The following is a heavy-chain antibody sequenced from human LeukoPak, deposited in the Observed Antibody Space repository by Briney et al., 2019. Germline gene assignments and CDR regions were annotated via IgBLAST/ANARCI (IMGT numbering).Heavy chain of an antibody. J-gene: IGHJ4*02. CDR3: TTARNMVRGVIPLHD. D-gene: IGHD3-10*01. V-gene: IGHV3-15*01. CDR2: IRSKTDGGTS. Sequence: GGSLRLSCAASGFTFSNAWMSWVRQAPGKGLEWVGRIRSKTDGGTSDYAATVKGRFTISRDDSKNKLYMQMNSLKTGDVSVFYCTTARNMVRGVIPLHDCGQGTLLTVSS. CDR1: GFTFSNAW.